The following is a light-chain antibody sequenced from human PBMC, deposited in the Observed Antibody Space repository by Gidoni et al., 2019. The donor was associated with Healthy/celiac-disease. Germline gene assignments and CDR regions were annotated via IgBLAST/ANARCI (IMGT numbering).Light chain of an antibody. V-gene: IGKV3-11*01. CDR2: GAS. CDR1: QSVSSY. CDR3: QQRSNWPIT. Sequence: EIVLTQSPATLSLSPGDTATLSCRASQSVSSYLAWYQQKPGQAPRLLIYGASNRATGIPARFSGGGSGTDFTLTISSLEPEDFAVYYCQQRSNWPITFGQGTRLEIK. J-gene: IGKJ5*01.